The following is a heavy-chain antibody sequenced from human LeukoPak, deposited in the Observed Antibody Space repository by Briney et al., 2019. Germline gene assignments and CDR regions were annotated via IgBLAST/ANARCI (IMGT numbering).Heavy chain of an antibody. CDR1: GFTFISYA. Sequence: GSLRLSCAASGFTFISYAMSWVRQAPGKGLEWVSAISGSGGSTYYADSVKGRFTISRDNSKNTLYLQMNSLRAEDTAVYYCAKDMRFDWTPYYFDYWGQGTLVTVSS. CDR3: AKDMRFDWTPYYFDY. V-gene: IGHV3-23*01. CDR2: ISGSGGST. J-gene: IGHJ4*02. D-gene: IGHD3-9*01.